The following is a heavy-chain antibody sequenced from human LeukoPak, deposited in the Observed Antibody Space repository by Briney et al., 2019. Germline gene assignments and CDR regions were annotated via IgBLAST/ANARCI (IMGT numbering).Heavy chain of an antibody. CDR1: GYTFTSYD. CDR2: MNPNSGNT. Sequence: ASVKVSCKASGYTFTSYDINWVRQATGQGLEWMGWMNPNSGNTGYAQKFQGRVTMTRNTSISTAYMELSSLRSEDTAVYYCARVQGYCSSTSCYAVPPFDYWGQGTLVTVSS. J-gene: IGHJ4*02. V-gene: IGHV1-8*01. D-gene: IGHD2-2*01. CDR3: ARVQGYCSSTSCYAVPPFDY.